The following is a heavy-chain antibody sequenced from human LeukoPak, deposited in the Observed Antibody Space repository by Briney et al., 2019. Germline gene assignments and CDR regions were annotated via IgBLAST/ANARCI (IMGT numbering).Heavy chain of an antibody. CDR1: GYTFSGYY. Sequence: ASVKVSCKASGYTFSGYYIHWVRQAPGQGLEWMGWINPNSGGIHYSQKFHGRVTMTRDTSISTAYMELSRLTSDDTAFYYCAREFFSGTWSVYFDFWGQGTLVTVSS. J-gene: IGHJ4*02. V-gene: IGHV1-2*02. CDR2: INPNSGGI. D-gene: IGHD6-13*01. CDR3: AREFFSGTWSVYFDF.